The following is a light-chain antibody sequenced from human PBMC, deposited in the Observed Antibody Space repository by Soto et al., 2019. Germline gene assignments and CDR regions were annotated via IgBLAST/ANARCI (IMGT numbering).Light chain of an antibody. CDR1: QDISNY. CDR3: QQLYNYPFT. CDR2: AAS. J-gene: IGKJ3*01. V-gene: IGKV1-9*01. Sequence: DIQLTQSLSFLSASVGARVTITCRASQDISNYLAWYQQKPGKAPKLLIYAASTLQSGVPSTFSGSGSGTEFTLTISSLQPEDFATYYCQQLYNYPFTFGPGTKVDIK.